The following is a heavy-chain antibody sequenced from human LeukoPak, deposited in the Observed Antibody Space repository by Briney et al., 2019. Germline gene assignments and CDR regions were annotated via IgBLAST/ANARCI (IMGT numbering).Heavy chain of an antibody. V-gene: IGHV3-48*04. D-gene: IGHD5-24*01. J-gene: IGHJ3*02. CDR1: GFTFSSYS. Sequence: GGSLRLSCAASGFTFSSYSMNWVRQAPGKGLEWVSYISSSGSTIYYADSVKGRFTISRDNAKNSLYLQMNSLRAEDTAVYYCAGGRMATILDIWGQGTMVTVSS. CDR2: ISSSGSTI. CDR3: AGGRMATILDI.